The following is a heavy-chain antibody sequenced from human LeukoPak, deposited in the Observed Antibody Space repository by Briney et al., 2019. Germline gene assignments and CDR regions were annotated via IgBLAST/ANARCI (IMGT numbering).Heavy chain of an antibody. CDR1: GFAISDYS. Sequence: GGSLRLSCAASGFAISDYSMNWVRQVPGKGLEWVSYTSSSSNKVYYADSVKGRFTISRDNAKDSLFLQMNSLRADDTAVYYCARNFYCGGDCAISYFDYWGQGTLVTVSS. J-gene: IGHJ4*02. D-gene: IGHD2-21*02. CDR2: TSSSSNKV. V-gene: IGHV3-48*01. CDR3: ARNFYCGGDCAISYFDY.